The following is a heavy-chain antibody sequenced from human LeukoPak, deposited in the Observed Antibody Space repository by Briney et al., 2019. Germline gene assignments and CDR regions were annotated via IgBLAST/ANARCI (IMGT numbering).Heavy chain of an antibody. CDR2: IIPILGIA. CDR3: ATKTTVTTSLSYYYGMDV. Sequence: SVKVSCKASGGTFSSYAISWVRQAPGQGLEWMGRIIPILGIANYAQKFQGRVTITADKSTSTAYMELSSLRSEDTAVYYCATKTTVTTSLSYYYGMDVWGQGTTVTVSS. CDR1: GGTFSSYA. V-gene: IGHV1-69*04. D-gene: IGHD4-17*01. J-gene: IGHJ6*02.